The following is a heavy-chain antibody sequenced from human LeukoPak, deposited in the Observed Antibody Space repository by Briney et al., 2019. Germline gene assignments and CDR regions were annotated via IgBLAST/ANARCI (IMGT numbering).Heavy chain of an antibody. CDR3: ARGKSDYDILTGYYPFDY. Sequence: ASVKVSCKASGYTFTSYGISWVRQAPGQGLEWMVWISAYNGNTNYAQKLQGRVTMTTDTSTSTAYMELRSLRSDDTAVYYCARGKSDYDILTGYYPFDYWGQGTLVTVSS. CDR2: ISAYNGNT. D-gene: IGHD3-9*01. CDR1: GYTFTSYG. J-gene: IGHJ4*02. V-gene: IGHV1-18*01.